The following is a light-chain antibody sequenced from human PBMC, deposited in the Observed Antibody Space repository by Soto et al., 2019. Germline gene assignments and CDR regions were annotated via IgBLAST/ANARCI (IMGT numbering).Light chain of an antibody. V-gene: IGKV3-11*01. CDR3: QQRSKWPLT. J-gene: IGKJ4*01. CDR1: QSVSSS. Sequence: EIVMTQSPATLSVSPGERATLSCRASQSVSSSLAWYQQKPGQAPRLLIYGVSSRATGIPDRFSGSGSGTDFTLTISSLEPEDFAVYYCQQRSKWPLTFGGGTKVDIK. CDR2: GVS.